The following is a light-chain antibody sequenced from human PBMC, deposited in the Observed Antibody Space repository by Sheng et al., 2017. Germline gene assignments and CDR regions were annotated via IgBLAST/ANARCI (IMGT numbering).Light chain of an antibody. J-gene: IGKJ1*01. V-gene: IGKV1-39*01. CDR3: QQSYNTWT. CDR1: QSISTY. CDR2: AAS. Sequence: DIQMTQSPSSLSASVGDRVTITCQASQSISTYLNWYQQKPGKAPKLLIYAASSLQTGVPSRFSGSGSGTDFTLTVSSLQPEDFATYYCQQSYNTWTFGQGTTVEIK.